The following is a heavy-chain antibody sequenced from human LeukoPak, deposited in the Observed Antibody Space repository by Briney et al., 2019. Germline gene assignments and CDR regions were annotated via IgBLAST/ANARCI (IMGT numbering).Heavy chain of an antibody. V-gene: IGHV1-8*03. CDR2: MNPNSGNT. Sequence: ASVKVSCKASGYTFTSYDINWVRQATGQGLEWMGWMNPNSGNTGYAQKFQGRVTITRNTSISTAYMELSSLRSEDTAVYYCARARHDYSNYPLFDWGQGTLVTVSS. J-gene: IGHJ4*02. CDR3: ARARHDYSNYPLFD. D-gene: IGHD4-11*01. CDR1: GYTFTSYD.